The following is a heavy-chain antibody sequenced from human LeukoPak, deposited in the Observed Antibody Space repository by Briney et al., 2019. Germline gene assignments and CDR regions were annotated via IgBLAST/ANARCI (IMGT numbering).Heavy chain of an antibody. V-gene: IGHV1-18*01. CDR3: ARDLRGDYDFRIPDPNWFDP. CDR2: ISAYNGNT. CDR1: GYTFTSYG. D-gene: IGHD5-12*01. Sequence: APVKVSCKASGYTFTSYGISWVRQAPGQGLEWMGWISAYNGNTNYAQKLQGRVTMTTDTSTSTAYMELRSLRSDDTAVYYCARDLRGDYDFRIPDPNWFDPWGQGTLVTVSS. J-gene: IGHJ5*02.